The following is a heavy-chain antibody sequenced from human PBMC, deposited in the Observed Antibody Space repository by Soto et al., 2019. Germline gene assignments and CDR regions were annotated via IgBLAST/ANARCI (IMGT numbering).Heavy chain of an antibody. J-gene: IGHJ6*01. Sequence: GGSLRLCCAASGLTFTRCLMAWVRQAPWKGLEWVANIKQDGSEEYYVDSVKGRFTISRDNSKNSLYLQMSSLRAEDTAVYYCARVDGGFLYGSGRHYSYYCGMGVWGQGTAVTVSS. CDR2: IKQDGSEE. D-gene: IGHD3-10*01. CDR3: ARVDGGFLYGSGRHYSYYCGMGV. V-gene: IGHV3-7*01. CDR1: GLTFTRCL.